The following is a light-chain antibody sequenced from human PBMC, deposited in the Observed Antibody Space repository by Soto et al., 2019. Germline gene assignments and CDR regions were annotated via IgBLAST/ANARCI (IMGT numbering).Light chain of an antibody. V-gene: IGKV3-20*01. CDR2: GAS. CDR3: QQYGSSPPYT. CDR1: QSVSSSY. Sequence: EIVLTQSPGTLSLSPGERATLSCRASQSVSSSYLAWYQQKPGQAPRLLIYGASSRATGIPDRFSGSGSGTHLTLTISRLEPEDFAVYYWQQYGSSPPYTFGQGTKLEIK. J-gene: IGKJ2*01.